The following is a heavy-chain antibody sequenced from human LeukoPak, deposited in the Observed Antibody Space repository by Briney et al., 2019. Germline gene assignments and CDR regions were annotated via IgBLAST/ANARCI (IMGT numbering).Heavy chain of an antibody. CDR2: INPNSGGT. CDR3: ARDSSPPYYYDSSGCFDY. V-gene: IGHV1-2*02. CDR1: GYTFTGYY. D-gene: IGHD3-22*01. Sequence: GASVKVSCKASGYTFTGYYMHWVRQAPGQGLEWMGWINPNSGGTNYAQKFQGRVTMTRDTSISTAYMELSRLRSDDTAVYYCARDSSPPYYYDSSGCFDYWGQGTLVTVSS. J-gene: IGHJ4*02.